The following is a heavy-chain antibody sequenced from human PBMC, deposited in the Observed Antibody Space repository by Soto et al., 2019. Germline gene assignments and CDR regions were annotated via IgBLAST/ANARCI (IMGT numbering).Heavy chain of an antibody. Sequence: GGSLRLSXAASGFTFSSYAMHWVRQAPGKGLEWVAVISYDGSNKYYADSVKGRFTISRDNSKNTLYLQMNSLRAEDTAVYYCAGLGVSYYGMDVWGQGTTVTVSS. CDR1: GFTFSSYA. CDR2: ISYDGSNK. D-gene: IGHD1-26*01. J-gene: IGHJ6*02. CDR3: AGLGVSYYGMDV. V-gene: IGHV3-30-3*01.